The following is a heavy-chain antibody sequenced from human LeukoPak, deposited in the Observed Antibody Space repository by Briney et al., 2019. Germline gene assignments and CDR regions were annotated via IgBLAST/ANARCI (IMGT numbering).Heavy chain of an antibody. CDR3: ARADCSSTSCYGGRNWFDP. V-gene: IGHV1-2*02. CDR1: GYTFTGYY. J-gene: IGHJ5*02. CDR2: INPNSGGT. Sequence: GASAKVSCKASGYTFTGYYMHWVRQAPGQGLEWMGWINPNSGGTNYAQKFQGRVTMTRDTSISTAYMELSRLRSDDTAVYYCARADCSSTSCYGGRNWFDPWGQGTLVTVSS. D-gene: IGHD2-2*01.